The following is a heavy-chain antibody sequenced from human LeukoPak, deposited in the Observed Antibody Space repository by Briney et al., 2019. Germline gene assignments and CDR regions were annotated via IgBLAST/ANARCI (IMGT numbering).Heavy chain of an antibody. CDR3: ATGGIYCSSTSCPSGT. J-gene: IGHJ5*02. CDR1: GYTLTELS. D-gene: IGHD2-2*01. CDR2: FDPEDGET. Sequence: ASVKVSCKVSGYTLTELSMHWVRQAPGKGLEWMGGFDPEDGETIYAQKFQGGVTMTEDTSTDTAYMELSSLRSEDTAVYYCATGGIYCSSTSCPSGTWGQGTLVTVSS. V-gene: IGHV1-24*01.